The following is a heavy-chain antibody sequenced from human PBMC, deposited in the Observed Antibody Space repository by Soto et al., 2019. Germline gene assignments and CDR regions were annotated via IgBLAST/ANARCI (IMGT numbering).Heavy chain of an antibody. CDR1: GGSFSSYA. CDR3: ARGSITGFTSFADFDY. Sequence: SVKVSCKASGGSFSSYAISWVRRAPGQGLEWMGGIIPIFGTANYAQKFQGRVTITADESTSTAYMELSSLRSEDTAVYYCARGSITGFTSFADFDYWGQGTLVTVS. J-gene: IGHJ4*02. V-gene: IGHV1-69*13. D-gene: IGHD1-20*01. CDR2: IIPIFGTA.